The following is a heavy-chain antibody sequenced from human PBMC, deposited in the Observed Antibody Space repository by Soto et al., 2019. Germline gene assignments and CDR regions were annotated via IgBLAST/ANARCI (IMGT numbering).Heavy chain of an antibody. D-gene: IGHD3-9*01. CDR1: GASIGSGTYY. J-gene: IGHJ5*02. CDR2: VDYGGIT. Sequence: LQESGPGLLKPSETLSLTCRVSGASIGSGTYYWGWLRQPAGKGLEWIGSVDYGGITYYSPSRKTRLGMSVDSARTHFVLSLSSVTAADTALYFCVSHRASDMLTGGFDPWGQGIMVTVSS. V-gene: IGHV4-39*02. CDR3: VSHRASDMLTGGFDP.